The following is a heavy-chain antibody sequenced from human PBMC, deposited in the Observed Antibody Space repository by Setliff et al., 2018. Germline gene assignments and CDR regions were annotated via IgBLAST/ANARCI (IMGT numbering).Heavy chain of an antibody. D-gene: IGHD6-13*01. CDR2: IYYSGST. CDR1: GGSISSSSYY. V-gene: IGHV4-39*01. J-gene: IGHJ4*02. CDR3: ARLSASSSWSSDY. Sequence: SETLSLTCTVSGGSISSSSYYWGWIRQPPGKGLEWIGSIYYSGSTYYNPSLKSRVTISVDTSKNQFSLKLSSVTAADTAMYYCARLSASSSWSSDYWGQGTLVTV.